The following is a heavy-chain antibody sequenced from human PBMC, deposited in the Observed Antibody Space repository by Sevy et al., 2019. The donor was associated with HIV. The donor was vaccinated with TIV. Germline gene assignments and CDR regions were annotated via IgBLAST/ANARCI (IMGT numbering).Heavy chain of an antibody. Sequence: GGSLRLSCAASGFSLSGFGMQWVRQAPGKGLEWVAVMWVDGRNKFYAESVKGRFIISRDNSKNTMYLQMNSLTAEDTAVYYCARELGPFVGFDIWARGTKVTVS. CDR2: MWVDGRNK. J-gene: IGHJ3*02. V-gene: IGHV3-33*01. CDR1: GFSLSGFG. CDR3: ARELGPFVGFDI. D-gene: IGHD7-27*01.